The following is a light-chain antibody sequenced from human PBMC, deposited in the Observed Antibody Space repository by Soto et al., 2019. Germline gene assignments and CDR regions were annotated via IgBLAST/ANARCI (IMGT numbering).Light chain of an antibody. CDR2: KAS. CDR1: QSISSW. CDR3: QQYNSYPWT. J-gene: IGKJ1*01. V-gene: IGKV1-5*03. Sequence: DIQMTQSPSTLSASVGDRVTITCRASQSISSWLDWYQQKPGKAPKLLIYKASSLEIGVPSRFSGSGSGTEFTLTISSLQPDDFATYYCQQYNSYPWTFGQGTKVEIK.